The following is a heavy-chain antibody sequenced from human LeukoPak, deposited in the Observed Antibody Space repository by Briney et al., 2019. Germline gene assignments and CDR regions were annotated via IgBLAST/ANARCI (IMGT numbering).Heavy chain of an antibody. CDR2: ENLNNGLT. Sequence: GASVKVSCKASGYSFTTLDINWVRQATGQGLEWVGWENLNNGLTGYAQKFQGRVTLTSDTSTNTAYMELSSLSSDDTAVYYCAGGRVSFFWGQGTPVTVSS. CDR3: AGGRVSFF. V-gene: IGHV1-8*01. CDR1: GYSFTTLD. J-gene: IGHJ4*02.